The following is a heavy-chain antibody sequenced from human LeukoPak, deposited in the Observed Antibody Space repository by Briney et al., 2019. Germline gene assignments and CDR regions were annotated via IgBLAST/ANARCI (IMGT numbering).Heavy chain of an antibody. Sequence: PGGSPRLSCAASGFTFSRYAMSWVRQAPGKGLEWVSAISGSGDSTYYADSVKGRFTISRDNSKNTLYLQMNSLRAEDTAVYYCAKAPGYSSYYFDYWGQGTLVTLSS. J-gene: IGHJ4*02. CDR3: AKAPGYSSYYFDY. D-gene: IGHD5-18*01. V-gene: IGHV3-23*01. CDR2: ISGSGDST. CDR1: GFTFSRYA.